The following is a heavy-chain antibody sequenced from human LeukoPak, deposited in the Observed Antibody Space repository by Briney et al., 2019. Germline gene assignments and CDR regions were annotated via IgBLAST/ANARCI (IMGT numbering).Heavy chain of an antibody. V-gene: IGHV1-8*01. CDR3: ASDSSLDAFDI. CDR1: VYTFTIYD. Sequence: GASVTVSCTSSVYTFTIYDINWVRQAPGQGLEWMGWMNPNSGNTGYAQKFQGRVTMTRNTSISTAYMELSSLRSEDTAVYYCASDSSLDAFDIWGQGTMVTVSS. D-gene: IGHD6-13*01. J-gene: IGHJ3*02. CDR2: MNPNSGNT.